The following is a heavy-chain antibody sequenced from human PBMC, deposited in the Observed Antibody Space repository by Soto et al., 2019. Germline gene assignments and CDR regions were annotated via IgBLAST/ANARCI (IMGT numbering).Heavy chain of an antibody. V-gene: IGHV3-7*03. J-gene: IGHJ4*02. CDR3: FVCNGGPR. D-gene: IGHD2-15*01. CDR2: IKPDGGAT. CDR1: DFTFRNSW. Sequence: QLVESGGDLVQPGGSLRLSCATSDFTFRNSWINWVRQAPGKGLEWVANIKPDGGATNYVDSVKGRFTISRDNVRNSTSLPMPRLRVEDSAVYFSFVCNGGPRWAQGTLVTVSS.